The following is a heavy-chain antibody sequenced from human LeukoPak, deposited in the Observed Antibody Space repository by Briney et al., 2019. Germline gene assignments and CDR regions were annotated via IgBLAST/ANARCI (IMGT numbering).Heavy chain of an antibody. CDR2: IYSGGST. D-gene: IGHD3-22*01. CDR3: ARLGYYDSSGRFGAFDI. CDR1: GFTVSSNY. V-gene: IGHV3-66*02. J-gene: IGHJ3*02. Sequence: GGSLRLSCAASGFTVSSNYMSWVRQAPGKGLEWVSVIYSGGSTYYSDSVKGRFTISRDNSKNTLYLQMNSLRPEVTAVYCCARLGYYDSSGRFGAFDIWGKGTVVTVSS.